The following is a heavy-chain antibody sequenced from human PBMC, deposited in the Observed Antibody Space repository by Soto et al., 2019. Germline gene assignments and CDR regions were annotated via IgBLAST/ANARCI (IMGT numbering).Heavy chain of an antibody. D-gene: IGHD3-16*01. CDR3: TRGAGAPWVRFDS. Sequence: SETLSLTCGVSGYSITSGFYWGWVRQSPGKGLEWIGTISYSAKTFYNPPLASRFSMAVDSSKNQLSLRLTSVTAADTALYYCTRGAGAPWVRFDSWGRGILVTVSS. J-gene: IGHJ4*02. CDR2: ISYSAKT. CDR1: GYSITSGFY. V-gene: IGHV4-38-2*01.